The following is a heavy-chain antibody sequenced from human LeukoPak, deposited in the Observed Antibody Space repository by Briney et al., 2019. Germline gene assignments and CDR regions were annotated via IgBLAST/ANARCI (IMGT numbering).Heavy chain of an antibody. D-gene: IGHD3-9*01. CDR1: GFTFGSYG. CDR2: LWYDGSNK. CDR3: ARARNGILTGYYLDY. V-gene: IGHV3-33*08. Sequence: GRSLRLSCAASGFTFGSYGMHWVRQAPGKGLEWVAVLWYDGSNKYYADSVKGRFTISRDNSKDTLFPQMNSLRAEDTAVYYWARARNGILTGYYLDYWGQGTLVTVSS. J-gene: IGHJ4*02.